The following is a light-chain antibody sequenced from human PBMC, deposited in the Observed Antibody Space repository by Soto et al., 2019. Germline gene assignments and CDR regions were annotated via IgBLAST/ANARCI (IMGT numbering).Light chain of an antibody. V-gene: IGKV1-5*01. CDR3: QHPRWT. CDR1: PSINRW. CDR2: DAS. J-gene: IGKJ1*01. Sequence: GDRVTITCRASPSINRWLAWYQQKPGKAPKLLIYDASSLESGVPSRFSGSGSGTDFTLTITSLQPDDFATYYCQHPRWTFGQGTKVEIK.